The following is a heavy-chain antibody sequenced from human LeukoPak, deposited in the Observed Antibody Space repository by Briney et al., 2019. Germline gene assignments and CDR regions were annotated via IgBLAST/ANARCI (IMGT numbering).Heavy chain of an antibody. Sequence: GGSLRLSCAASGFTFSSYSMNWVRQAPGKGLEWVSSISSSSSYIYYADSVKGRFTISRDNAKNSLYLQMNSLRAEDTAVYYCARDDTMVRGVIPFDYWGQGTLVTVSS. V-gene: IGHV3-21*01. CDR1: GFTFSSYS. CDR3: ARDDTMVRGVIPFDY. CDR2: ISSSSSYI. J-gene: IGHJ4*02. D-gene: IGHD3-10*01.